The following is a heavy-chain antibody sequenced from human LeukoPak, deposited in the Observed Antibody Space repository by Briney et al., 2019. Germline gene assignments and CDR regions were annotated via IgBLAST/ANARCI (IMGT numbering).Heavy chain of an antibody. CDR3: ARDLTRNSPESALP. V-gene: IGHV1-2*02. J-gene: IGHJ5*02. D-gene: IGHD2/OR15-2a*01. CDR1: GYTFTGYY. CDR2: INPNSGGT. Sequence: ASVKVSCKASGYTFTGYYMHWVRQAPGQGLEWMGWINPNSGGTNYAQKFQGRVTMTRDTSISTAYMELSRLRSDDTAVYYCARDLTRNSPESALPWGQGTLVTVSS.